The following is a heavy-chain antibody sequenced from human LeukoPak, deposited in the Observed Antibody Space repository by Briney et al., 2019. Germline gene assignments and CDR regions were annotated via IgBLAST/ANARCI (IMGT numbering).Heavy chain of an antibody. CDR1: GGSISSGDYY. V-gene: IGHV4-30-4*01. J-gene: IGHJ1*01. CDR3: AREKPSQGYFQH. CDR2: IYYSGST. D-gene: IGHD1-14*01. Sequence: PSETLSLTCTVSGGSISSGDYYWRWIRQPPGKGLEWIGYIYYSGSTYYNPSLKSRVTISVDTSKNQFSLKLSSVTAADTAVYYCAREKPSQGYFQHWGQGTLVTVSS.